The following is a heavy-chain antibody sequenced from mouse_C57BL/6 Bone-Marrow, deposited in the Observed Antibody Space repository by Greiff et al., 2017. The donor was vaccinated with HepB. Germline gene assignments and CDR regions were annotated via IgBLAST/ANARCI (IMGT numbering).Heavy chain of an antibody. CDR1: GFTFTDYY. D-gene: IGHD1-1*01. V-gene: IGHV7-3*01. CDR3: ARYAYGSLDY. J-gene: IGHJ2*01. Sequence: EVKLEESGGGLVQPGGSLSLSCAASGFTFTDYYMSWVRQPPGKELEWLGFIRNKANGHTTEYSASVKGLFTISRDISKSILYLQMNALRAEDSATYYCARYAYGSLDYWGQGTTLTVSS. CDR2: IRNKANGHTT.